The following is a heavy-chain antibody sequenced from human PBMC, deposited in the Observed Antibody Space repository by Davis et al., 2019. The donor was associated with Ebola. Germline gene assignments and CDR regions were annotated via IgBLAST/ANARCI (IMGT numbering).Heavy chain of an antibody. V-gene: IGHV3-7*01. J-gene: IGHJ4*02. CDR1: GFTFSSYW. CDR2: IKQDGSEK. D-gene: IGHD2-21*01. CDR3: AKSTVVVPPKGCFDS. Sequence: GESLKISCAASGFTFSSYWMSWVRQAPGKGLEWVANIKQDGSEKYYVDSVKGRFTISRDNAKNSLYLQMNSLRAEDTAVYYCAKSTVVVPPKGCFDSWGQGTVVAVSS.